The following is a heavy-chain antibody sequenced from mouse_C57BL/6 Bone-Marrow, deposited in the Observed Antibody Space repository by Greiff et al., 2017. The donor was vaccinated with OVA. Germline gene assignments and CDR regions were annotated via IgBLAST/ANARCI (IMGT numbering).Heavy chain of an antibody. J-gene: IGHJ2*01. V-gene: IGHV1-78*01. CDR1: GYTFTDHT. Sequence: QVQLQQSDAELVKPGASVQISCTVSGYTFTDHTIHWMKQRPEQGLEWIGYIYPRDGSTKYNEKFKGKATLTADKSSSTAYMQLNSLTSEDSAVYFCARGYYGSSVFDYWGQGTTLTVSS. D-gene: IGHD1-1*01. CDR3: ARGYYGSSVFDY. CDR2: IYPRDGST.